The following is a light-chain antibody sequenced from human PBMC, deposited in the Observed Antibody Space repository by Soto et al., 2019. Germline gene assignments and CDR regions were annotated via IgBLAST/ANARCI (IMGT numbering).Light chain of an antibody. CDR2: DVS. CDR3: SSYTSSSTLHV. V-gene: IGLV2-14*01. J-gene: IGLJ1*01. CDR1: SSDVGGYNY. Sequence: QSVLTQPASVSGSPGQSITISCTGTSSDVGGYNYVAWYQQHPGKAPKLMIYDVSNRPSGVSNRFSGSKSGNTASLTISGLQAEVEVDDYCSSYTSSSTLHVVGTGTKVTVL.